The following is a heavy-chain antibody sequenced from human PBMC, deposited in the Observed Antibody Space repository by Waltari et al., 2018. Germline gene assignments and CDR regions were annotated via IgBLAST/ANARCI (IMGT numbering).Heavy chain of an antibody. Sequence: EVQLVESGGNLVHPGGSLRLSCAASGFTFGNSALSWVRQAPGKGLEWISGISGSISSTYYADSVKCRFTISRDNYKNTLYLQMNSLRVEDTAVYFCAKVEGGIVTRYYALDIWGQGTMVTVSS. CDR3: AKVEGGIVTRYYALDI. CDR1: GFTFGNSA. CDR2: ISGSISST. V-gene: IGHV3-23*04. D-gene: IGHD3-16*02. J-gene: IGHJ3*02.